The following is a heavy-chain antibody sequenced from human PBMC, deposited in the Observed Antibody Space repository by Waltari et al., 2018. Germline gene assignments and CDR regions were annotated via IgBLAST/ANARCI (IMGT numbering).Heavy chain of an antibody. J-gene: IGHJ5*02. CDR1: GGSISGFS. D-gene: IGHD2-21*02. Sequence: QVQLQESGPSLLKPSETQSLICTVSGGSISGFSWSWVRQPPGKGLDWIGYIYYTGSTNFNPSLKSRVTMSVDTSKNQFSLKLSSVTAADTAFYYCARGGGGDWEWFDPWGQGTLVTVSS. CDR3: ARGGGGDWEWFDP. V-gene: IGHV4-59*01. CDR2: IYYTGST.